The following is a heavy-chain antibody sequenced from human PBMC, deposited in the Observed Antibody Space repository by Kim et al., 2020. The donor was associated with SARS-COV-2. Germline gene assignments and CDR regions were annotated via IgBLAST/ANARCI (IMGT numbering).Heavy chain of an antibody. Sequence: SETLSLTCAVYGGSFSGYYWSWIRQPPGKGLEWIGEINHSGSTNYNPSLKSRVTISVDTSKNQFSLKLSSVTAADTAVYYCARGLRHIVATIGYSYGPSRGRWFDPWGQGTLVTVSS. V-gene: IGHV4-34*01. CDR3: ARGLRHIVATIGYSYGPSRGRWFDP. CDR2: INHSGST. J-gene: IGHJ5*02. D-gene: IGHD5-12*01. CDR1: GGSFSGYY.